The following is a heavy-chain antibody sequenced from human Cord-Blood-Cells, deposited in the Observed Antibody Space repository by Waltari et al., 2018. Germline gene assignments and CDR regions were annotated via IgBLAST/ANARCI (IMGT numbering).Heavy chain of an antibody. V-gene: IGHV1-8*03. CDR3: ARRGAVRYFDWLLYYFDY. D-gene: IGHD3-9*01. CDR2: MNPNSCNT. CDR1: GYTFTSDD. Sequence: QVQLVQSGAEVKKPGASVKVSCKASGYTFTSDDINWVRQATGQGLEWMGWMNPNSCNTGYAQKFQGRVTITRNTSISTAYMELSSLRSEDTAVYYWARRGAVRYFDWLLYYFDYWGQGTLVTVSS. J-gene: IGHJ4*02.